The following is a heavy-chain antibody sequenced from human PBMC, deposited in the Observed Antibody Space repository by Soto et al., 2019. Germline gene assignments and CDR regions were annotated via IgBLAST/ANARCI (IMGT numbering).Heavy chain of an antibody. CDR3: ARIHTSSSSEMDV. Sequence: SQTLSLTCAISGDSVSSNSAAWNWIRQSPSRGLEWLGRTYYRSKWYSNYAVSVKSRITINPDTSKNQFSLQLNSVTPEDTAVYYCARIHTSSSSEMDVWGQGTTLTVSS. D-gene: IGHD6-6*01. CDR2: TYYRSKWYS. V-gene: IGHV6-1*01. CDR1: GDSVSSNSAA. J-gene: IGHJ6*02.